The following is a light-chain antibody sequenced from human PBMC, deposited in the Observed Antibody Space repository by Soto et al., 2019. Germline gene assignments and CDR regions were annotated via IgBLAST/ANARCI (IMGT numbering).Light chain of an antibody. Sequence: DIQMTQSPSTLSASVGDRVTITCRASQSSISWLAWDQQKPGKAPKLLIYDASSLESGVPSRFSGSGSGTEFTLTISSLQPDDLATYYCQQYNSFPSTFGQGTKLEIK. V-gene: IGKV1-5*01. CDR1: QSSISW. CDR3: QQYNSFPST. J-gene: IGKJ2*01. CDR2: DAS.